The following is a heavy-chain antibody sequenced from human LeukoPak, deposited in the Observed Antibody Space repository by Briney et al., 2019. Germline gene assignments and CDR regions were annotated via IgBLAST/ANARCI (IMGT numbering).Heavy chain of an antibody. CDR2: ISGSGGNT. CDR3: ARQSATTGRRYFDY. CDR1: GFTFSTYA. V-gene: IGHV3-23*01. D-gene: IGHD1-7*01. Sequence: GGSLRLSCAASGFTFSTYAMSWVRQAPGKGLEWVSTISGSGGNTYYADSVKGRFTISRDNSKNTLYLQVNSLRADDTAVYYCARQSATTGRRYFDYWGQGTLVTVSS. J-gene: IGHJ4*02.